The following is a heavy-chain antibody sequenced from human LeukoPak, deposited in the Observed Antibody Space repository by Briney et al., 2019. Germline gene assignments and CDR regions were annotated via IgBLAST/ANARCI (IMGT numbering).Heavy chain of an antibody. D-gene: IGHD2-2*01. CDR2: IKQDGSEK. CDR3: ASGIGYCSSTSCEI. CDR1: GFTFSSYW. J-gene: IGHJ4*02. V-gene: IGHV3-7*01. Sequence: GGSLRLSCAASGFTFSSYWMSWVRQAPGKGLEWVANIKQDGSEKYYVDSVKGRFTISRDNAKNSLYLQMNSLRAEDTAVYYCASGIGYCSSTSCEIWGQGTLVTVSS.